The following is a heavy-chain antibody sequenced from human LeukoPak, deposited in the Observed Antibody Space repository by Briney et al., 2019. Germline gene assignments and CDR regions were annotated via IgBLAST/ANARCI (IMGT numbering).Heavy chain of an antibody. CDR2: IYYDGST. CDR1: GGSFSINNYY. D-gene: IGHD1-14*01. CDR3: ARGFRGITDY. J-gene: IGHJ4*02. Sequence: SETLSLTCTVSGGSFSINNYYWTWIRQPPGKGLEWIGSIYYDGSTYYYPSLKSRVTISADTSKKQFSLKLSSVTAADTAVYYCARGFRGITDYWGQGTLVTVSS. V-gene: IGHV4-39*01.